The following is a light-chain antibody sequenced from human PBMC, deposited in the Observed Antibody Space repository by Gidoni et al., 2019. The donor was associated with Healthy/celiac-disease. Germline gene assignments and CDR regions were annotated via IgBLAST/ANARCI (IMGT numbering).Light chain of an antibody. CDR3: QQYNSYSWT. CDR1: QSISSW. CDR2: KAS. V-gene: IGKV1-5*03. Sequence: DILMTQSPSTLSASVGDRVTITCRASQSISSWLAWYQQKPGKAPKLLIYKASSLESGVPSRFSGSGSGTEFTLTICSLQPDDFATYYCQQYNSYSWTFXXXTKVEIK. J-gene: IGKJ1*01.